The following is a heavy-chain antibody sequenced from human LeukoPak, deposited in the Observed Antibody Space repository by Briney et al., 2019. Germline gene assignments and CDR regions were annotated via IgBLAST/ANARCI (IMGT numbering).Heavy chain of an antibody. CDR2: INTNTGNP. J-gene: IGHJ3*02. CDR1: GYSFTKYV. D-gene: IGHD3/OR15-3a*01. Sequence: ASVKVSCKASGYSFTKYVVNCVRQAPVQGLEWMGWINTNTGNPTYAQGFTGRFVFSLDTSVTTAYLQISSLKDEDTAVYYCARSGFWTDHSAFDIWGQGTMVTVSS. V-gene: IGHV7-4-1*02. CDR3: ARSGFWTDHSAFDI.